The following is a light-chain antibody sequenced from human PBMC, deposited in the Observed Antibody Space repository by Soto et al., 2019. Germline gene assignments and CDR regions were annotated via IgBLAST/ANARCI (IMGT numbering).Light chain of an antibody. J-gene: IGKJ5*01. CDR2: GAS. CDR3: HHYNNWPRT. Sequence: EIVMTQSPATLSVSPGERATLSCRASQSFSSNLAWYQQKPGQAPRLLIYGASTRATGAPARFSGSGSGTEFTLTIGRLQSEDFAVYYCHHYNNWPRTFGQGTRPEIK. CDR1: QSFSSN. V-gene: IGKV3-15*01.